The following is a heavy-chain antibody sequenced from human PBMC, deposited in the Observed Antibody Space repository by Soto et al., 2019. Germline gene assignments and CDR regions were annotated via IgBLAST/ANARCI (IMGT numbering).Heavy chain of an antibody. CDR3: GSPGSSEIDAAAVGY. J-gene: IGHJ4*02. CDR2: INPNSGGT. D-gene: IGHD1-1*01. V-gene: IGHV1-2*02. Sequence: ASVKVSCKASGYTFTGYYMHWVRQAPGQGLEWMGWINPNSGGTNYAQKFQGRVTMPRDTSISTAYIELSGLRSDDTAVYDCGSPGSSEIDAAAVGYWGKGTLVTVSS. CDR1: GYTFTGYY.